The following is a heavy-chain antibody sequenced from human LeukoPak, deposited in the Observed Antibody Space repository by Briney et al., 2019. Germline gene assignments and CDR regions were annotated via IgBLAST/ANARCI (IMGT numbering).Heavy chain of an antibody. D-gene: IGHD1-26*01. J-gene: IGHJ6*04. V-gene: IGHV4-31*03. Sequence: SETLSLTCTVSGGSISSGGYYWSCIRQHPGKGLEWIGYIYYSGSTYYNPSLKSRVTISVDTSKNQFSLKLSSVTAADTAVYYCARKRSGVYGMDVWGKGTTVTVSS. CDR3: ARKRSGVYGMDV. CDR2: IYYSGST. CDR1: GGSISSGGYY.